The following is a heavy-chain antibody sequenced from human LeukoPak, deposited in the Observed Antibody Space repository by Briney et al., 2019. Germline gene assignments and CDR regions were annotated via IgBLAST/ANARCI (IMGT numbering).Heavy chain of an antibody. J-gene: IGHJ4*02. V-gene: IGHV1-69*04. CDR2: IIPILGIA. CDR1: GGTFSSYA. D-gene: IGHD3-22*01. CDR3: ARVYYDSSGYYGGGY. Sequence: GSSVKVSCKASGGTFSSYAISWVRQAPGQGLEWMGTIIPILGIANYAQKFQGRVTITADKSTSTAYMELSSLRSEDTAVYYCARVYYDSSGYYGGGYWGQGTLVTVSS.